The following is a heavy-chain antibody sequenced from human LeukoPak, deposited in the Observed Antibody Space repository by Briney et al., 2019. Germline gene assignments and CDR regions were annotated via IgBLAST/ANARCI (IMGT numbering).Heavy chain of an antibody. J-gene: IGHJ5*02. CDR3: ARGPVWGSGSYYRRGSWFDP. CDR2: IYTSGST. CDR1: GGSISSYY. Sequence: TSETLSLTCTVSGGSISSYYWSWIRQPAGKGLEWIGRIYTSGSTNYNPSLKSRVTISVDTSKNQFSLKLSSVTAADTAVYYCARGPVWGSGSYYRRGSWFDPWGQGTLVTVSS. D-gene: IGHD3-10*01. V-gene: IGHV4-4*07.